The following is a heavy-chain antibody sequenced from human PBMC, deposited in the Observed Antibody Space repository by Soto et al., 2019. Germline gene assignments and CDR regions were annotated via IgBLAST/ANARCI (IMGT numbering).Heavy chain of an antibody. J-gene: IGHJ3*02. CDR3: ARQWVVRRGDWSRAFDI. CDR2: IYYSGST. CDR1: GGSISSGGYY. Sequence: QVQLQESGPGLVKPSQTLSLTCTVSGGSISSGGYYWSWIRQHPGKGLEWIGYIYYSGSTYYNPSLQSRVTITVDTSKNQLSLKLSSVTAGDTAIYYCARQWVVRRGDWSRAFDIWGQGTMVTVSS. V-gene: IGHV4-31*03. D-gene: IGHD2-21*02.